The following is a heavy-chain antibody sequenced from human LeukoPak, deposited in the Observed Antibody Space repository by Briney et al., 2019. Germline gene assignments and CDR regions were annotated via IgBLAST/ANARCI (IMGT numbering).Heavy chain of an antibody. Sequence: GGSLRFSCAASGFTFSSYGMHWVRQAPGKGLEWVAFIRYDGSNKYYADSVKGRFTISRDNSKNTLYLQMNSLRAEDTAVYYCAKDRQWLVRPSLDYWGQGTLVTVSS. V-gene: IGHV3-30*02. J-gene: IGHJ4*02. CDR1: GFTFSSYG. CDR3: AKDRQWLVRPSLDY. D-gene: IGHD6-19*01. CDR2: IRYDGSNK.